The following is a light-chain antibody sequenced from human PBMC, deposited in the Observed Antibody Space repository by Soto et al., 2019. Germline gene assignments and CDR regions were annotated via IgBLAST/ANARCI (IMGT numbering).Light chain of an antibody. CDR3: QHRRYWPVT. Sequence: EIVLTQSPAILSMSPGERATLSCRASQSVSSYFAWYQQKPGQAPRLLIYDASNRATGVPARFSGSGSGTDFTLTISSLDPEDFAFYYCQHRRYWPVTFGQGTKVEIK. CDR2: DAS. J-gene: IGKJ1*01. CDR1: QSVSSY. V-gene: IGKV3-11*01.